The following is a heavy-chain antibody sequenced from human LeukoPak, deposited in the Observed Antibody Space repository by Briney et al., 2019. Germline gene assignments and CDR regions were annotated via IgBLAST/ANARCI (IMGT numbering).Heavy chain of an antibody. J-gene: IGHJ3*02. CDR3: ATPLGKGWADDAFDI. CDR1: GYTFTDYY. Sequence: ASVKVSYKASGYTFTDYYMHWVQQAPGKGLEWMGLVDPEDGETIYAEKLQGKVTITPDTSTDTAYMELSTLRSEDTAVYYCATPLGKGWADDAFDIWGQGTMVTVSS. D-gene: IGHD6-19*01. V-gene: IGHV1-69-2*01. CDR2: VDPEDGET.